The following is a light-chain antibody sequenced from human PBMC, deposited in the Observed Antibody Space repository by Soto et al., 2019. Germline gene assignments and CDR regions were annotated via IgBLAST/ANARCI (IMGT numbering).Light chain of an antibody. Sequence: DIQMTQSPSSLSASVGDRVTITCRTSQGIRNELGWYQQKPGKAPKRLIYAASTLQSGVPSRFSGSGSGTEFTLTISSLQLEDFATYYCLQYNSYPQTFGQGTKVEIK. CDR1: QGIRNE. V-gene: IGKV1-17*01. J-gene: IGKJ1*01. CDR3: LQYNSYPQT. CDR2: AAS.